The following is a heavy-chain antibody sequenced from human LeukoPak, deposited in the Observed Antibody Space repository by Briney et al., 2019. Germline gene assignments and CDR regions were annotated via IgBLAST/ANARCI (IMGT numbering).Heavy chain of an antibody. CDR3: ARLVFDPPGRRYWYFDL. CDR1: GYSISSGYY. CDR2: IYHSGST. D-gene: IGHD6-6*01. J-gene: IGHJ2*01. Sequence: SETLSLTCTVSGYSISSGYYWGWIRQPPGKGLEWIGSIYHSGSTYYNPSLKSRVTISVDTSKNQFSLKLSSVTAADTAVYYCARLVFDPPGRRYWYFDLWGRGTLVTVSS. V-gene: IGHV4-38-2*02.